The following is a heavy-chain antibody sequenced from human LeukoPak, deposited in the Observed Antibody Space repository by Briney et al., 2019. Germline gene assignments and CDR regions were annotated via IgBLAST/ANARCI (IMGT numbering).Heavy chain of an antibody. CDR3: ARIRITMVRGVIFSSLPRIITN. Sequence: KSSETLSLTCTVSGGSISTSNYYWGWIRQPPGKGLEWIGNIYYSGSTYYNPSLKSRVTISVDTSKNQFSLKLSSVTAADTAVYYCARIRITMVRGVIFSSLPRIITNWGQGTLVTVSS. J-gene: IGHJ4*02. CDR1: GGSISTSNYY. CDR2: IYYSGST. D-gene: IGHD3-10*01. V-gene: IGHV4-39*01.